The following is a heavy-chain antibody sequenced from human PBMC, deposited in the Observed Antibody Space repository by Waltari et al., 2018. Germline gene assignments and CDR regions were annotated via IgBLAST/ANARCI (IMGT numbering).Heavy chain of an antibody. D-gene: IGHD2-21*01. J-gene: IGHJ5*02. Sequence: QVQLQQWGAGLLKPSETLSLTCAVYGGSFSGYYWSWIRQPPGKGLEWIGEINHSGSTNYSPSLKSRVTISVDTSKNQFSLKLSSVTAADTAVYYCARGLNIVVVIAMGWFDPWGQGTLVTVSS. CDR2: INHSGST. CDR3: ARGLNIVVVIAMGWFDP. CDR1: GGSFSGYY. V-gene: IGHV4-34*01.